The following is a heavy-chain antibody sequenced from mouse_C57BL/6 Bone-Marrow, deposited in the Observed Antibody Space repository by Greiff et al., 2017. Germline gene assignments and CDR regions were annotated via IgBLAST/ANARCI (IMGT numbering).Heavy chain of an antibody. D-gene: IGHD2-3*01. CDR1: GYTFTSYW. J-gene: IGHJ1*03. V-gene: IGHV1-5*01. CDR2: IYPGNSDT. Sequence: VQLKQSGTVLARPGASVKMSCKTSGYTFTSYWMHWVNQRPGQGLEWIGAIYPGNSDTSYNQKFKGKAKLTAVTSASTAYMELSSLTNEDSAVYYCTRGLLRSWYFDVWGTGTTVTVSS. CDR3: TRGLLRSWYFDV.